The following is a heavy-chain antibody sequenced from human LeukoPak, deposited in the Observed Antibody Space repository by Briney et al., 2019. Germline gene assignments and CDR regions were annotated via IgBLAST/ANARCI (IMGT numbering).Heavy chain of an antibody. Sequence: GGSLRLSCAASGFTFSSFSMNWVRQAPGKGLEWVSSITSGNYMYYADSVKGRFTISRDNAKNSLYLQMNSLRAEDTAVYYCAREVAGYSSSSEDYWGQGTLVTVSS. CDR3: AREVAGYSSSSEDY. D-gene: IGHD6-6*01. J-gene: IGHJ4*02. CDR2: ITSGNYM. V-gene: IGHV3-21*01. CDR1: GFTFSSFS.